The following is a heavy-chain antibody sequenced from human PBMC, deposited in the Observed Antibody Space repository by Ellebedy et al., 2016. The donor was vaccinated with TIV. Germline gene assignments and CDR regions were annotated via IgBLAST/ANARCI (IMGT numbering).Heavy chain of an antibody. J-gene: IGHJ4*02. V-gene: IGHV1-3*01. CDR2: INAGNGKT. CDR3: ARDVPYRAVAGYFEY. Sequence: AASVKVSCKASGYTFTTYTLHWVRQAPGQRLEWMGWINAGNGKTEYSQKFQDRVTFTRETSASTAYMELNGLRSEDTAVYYCARDVPYRAVAGYFEYWGLGTLVTVSS. CDR1: GYTFTTYT. D-gene: IGHD6-19*01.